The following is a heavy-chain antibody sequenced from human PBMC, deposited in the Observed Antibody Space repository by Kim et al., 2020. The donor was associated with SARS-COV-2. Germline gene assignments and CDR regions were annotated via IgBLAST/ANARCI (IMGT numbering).Heavy chain of an antibody. CDR1: GFTFSSYI. Sequence: GGSLRLSCAASGFTFSSYIMNGVRQSLGAGRDWGASSRSSVSKLDYADSMKGRCTISRDNAKNSLYLQMNSLRAEDTAVYYCARHPGYSGYDSDYWGQGTLVTVSS. D-gene: IGHD5-12*01. V-gene: IGHV3-21*01. CDR2: SRSSVSKL. J-gene: IGHJ4*02. CDR3: ARHPGYSGYDSDY.